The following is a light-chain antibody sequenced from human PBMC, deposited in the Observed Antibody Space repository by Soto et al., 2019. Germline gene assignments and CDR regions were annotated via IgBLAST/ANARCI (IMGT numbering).Light chain of an antibody. J-gene: IGKJ5*01. CDR3: QQRSKWPPAT. V-gene: IGKV3-11*01. Sequence: EIVLTQSPAILSLSPGERATLSCRASQSVSSNLAWYQQKPGQAPRLLIYDASNRATGIPARFSGSGSGTDFTLTISSLEPEDFAVYYCQQRSKWPPATFGQGTRLEIK. CDR1: QSVSSN. CDR2: DAS.